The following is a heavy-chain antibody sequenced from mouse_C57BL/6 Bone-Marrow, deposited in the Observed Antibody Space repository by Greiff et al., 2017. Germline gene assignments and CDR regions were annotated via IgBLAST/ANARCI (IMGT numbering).Heavy chain of an antibody. Sequence: VQLKESGPELVKPGASVKISCKASGYSFTDYNMNWVKQSNGKSLEWIGVINPNYGTTSYNQKFKGKATLTVDQSSSTAYMQLNSLTSEYSAVYYCARSYDYDYAMDYWGQGTSVTVSS. CDR2: INPNYGTT. J-gene: IGHJ4*01. V-gene: IGHV1-39*01. CDR1: GYSFTDYN. CDR3: ARSYDYDYAMDY. D-gene: IGHD2-4*01.